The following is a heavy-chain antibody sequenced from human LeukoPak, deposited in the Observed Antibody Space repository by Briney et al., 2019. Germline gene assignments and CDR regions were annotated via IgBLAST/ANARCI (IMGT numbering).Heavy chain of an antibody. Sequence: GGSLRLSCAASGFAFDDYFMHWVRQAPGKGLEWVSVISYHGASKYYADSVRGRFTISRDNSKNSLYLQMNSLRTEDTALYYCAKDSAGRTIAARWFDSWGQGTLVTLCS. D-gene: IGHD6-6*01. CDR1: GFAFDDYF. V-gene: IGHV3-43*01. CDR2: ISYHGASK. J-gene: IGHJ5*01. CDR3: AKDSAGRTIAARWFDS.